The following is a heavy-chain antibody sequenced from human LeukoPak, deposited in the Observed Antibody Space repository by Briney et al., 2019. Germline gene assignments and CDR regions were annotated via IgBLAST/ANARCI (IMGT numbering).Heavy chain of an antibody. CDR2: ISSSSSYI. Sequence: GGSLRLSCAASAFTFSSYSMNWVRQAPGKGLEWVSSISSSSSYIYYADSVKGRFTISRDNAKNSLYLQMNSLRAEDTAVYYCSRGSGYCSGGSCELPSDYWGQGTLVTVSS. V-gene: IGHV3-21*01. J-gene: IGHJ4*02. CDR1: AFTFSSYS. CDR3: SRGSGYCSGGSCELPSDY. D-gene: IGHD2-15*01.